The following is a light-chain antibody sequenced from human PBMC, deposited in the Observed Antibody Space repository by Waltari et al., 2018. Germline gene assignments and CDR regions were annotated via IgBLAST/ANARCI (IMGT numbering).Light chain of an antibody. J-gene: IGLJ1*01. V-gene: IGLV1-47*01. Sequence: QSVLTQPPSASGTPGQRVTISCSGSRSNIGNNYVYWYQQLPGTAPKLLIYRNNQRPSGVPDRFSGSKSGTSASLAISGLRSEDEADYYCCSYAGGRTFPYVFGTGTKVTVL. CDR2: RNN. CDR1: RSNIGNNY. CDR3: CSYAGGRTFPYV.